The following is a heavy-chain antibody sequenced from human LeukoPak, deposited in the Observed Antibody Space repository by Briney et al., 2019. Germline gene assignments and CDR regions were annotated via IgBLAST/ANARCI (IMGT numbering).Heavy chain of an antibody. CDR2: ISGSGGST. V-gene: IGHV3-23*01. J-gene: IGHJ3*02. Sequence: PGGSLRLSCAASGFTFSSSAMSWVRQAPGKGLEWVSSISGSGGSTYYADSVKGRFTISRDNSKNTLYLQMNSLRAEDTAVYYRAKCSGGSCYDAFDIWGQGTMVTVSS. D-gene: IGHD2-15*01. CDR1: GFTFSSSA. CDR3: AKCSGGSCYDAFDI.